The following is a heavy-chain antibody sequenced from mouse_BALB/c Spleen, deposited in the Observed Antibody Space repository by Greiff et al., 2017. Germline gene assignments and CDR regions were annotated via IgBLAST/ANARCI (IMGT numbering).Heavy chain of an antibody. Sequence: EVQLVESGGGLVQPGGSRKLSCAASGFTFSDYGMAWVRQAPGKGPEWVAFISNLAYSIYYADTVTGRFTISRENAKNTLYLEMSSLRSEDTAMYYCARDGAGKGYFDVWGAGTTVTVSS. D-gene: IGHD3-3*01. CDR2: ISNLAYSI. J-gene: IGHJ1*01. CDR1: GFTFSDYG. CDR3: ARDGAGKGYFDV. V-gene: IGHV5-15*02.